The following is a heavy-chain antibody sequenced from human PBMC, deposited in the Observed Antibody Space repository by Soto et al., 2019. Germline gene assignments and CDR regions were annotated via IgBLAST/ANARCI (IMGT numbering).Heavy chain of an antibody. CDR2: IYPGDSEI. CDR3: ERSPAGNSLAAFDF. Sequence: PGESLKISCQASGYSFTTYWIAWVRQTPGRGLEWMGIIYPGDSEIKYSPSFDGQVTFSVDKSTSTAYLQWIGLKTSDTGMYFCERSPAGNSLAAFDFWGQGSLVTVSS. J-gene: IGHJ4*02. CDR1: GYSFTTYW. D-gene: IGHD6-19*01. V-gene: IGHV5-51*01.